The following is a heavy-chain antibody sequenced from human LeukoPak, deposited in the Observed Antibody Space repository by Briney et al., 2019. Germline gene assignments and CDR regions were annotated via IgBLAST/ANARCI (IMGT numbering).Heavy chain of an antibody. Sequence: ASVKVSCKASGYTFTRHYMHWVRQAPGQGLEWMGWINPNSGGTYYAQRFQGRVTMTRDTSISTAYMELSWLRSDDTAVYYCARQNGPHYALDYWGQGTLVTVSS. V-gene: IGHV1-2*02. CDR2: INPNSGGT. CDR3: ARQNGPHYALDY. J-gene: IGHJ4*02. CDR1: GYTFTRHY. D-gene: IGHD4-17*01.